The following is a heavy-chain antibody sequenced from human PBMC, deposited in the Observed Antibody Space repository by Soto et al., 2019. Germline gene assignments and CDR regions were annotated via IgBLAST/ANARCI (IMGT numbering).Heavy chain of an antibody. D-gene: IGHD1-1*01. Sequence: QVQLVESGGGVVQPGRSLRLSCAASGFTFSSYAMHWVRQAPGKGLEWVAVISYDGSNKYYADSVKGRFTISRDNSKNSLYLQMNSLRAEDTSVYYCARPLWRDDDNWGYFDLWGRCTLVTVSS. J-gene: IGHJ2*01. CDR1: GFTFSSYA. CDR3: ARPLWRDDDNWGYFDL. V-gene: IGHV3-30-3*01. CDR2: ISYDGSNK.